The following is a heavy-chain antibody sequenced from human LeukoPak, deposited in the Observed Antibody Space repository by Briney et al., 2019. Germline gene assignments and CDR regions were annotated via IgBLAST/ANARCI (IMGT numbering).Heavy chain of an antibody. CDR2: ISGSGGST. J-gene: IGHJ4*02. CDR3: AKLPYSYGSGYSSSWYWEYYFDY. Sequence: GGSLRLSCAASGFTFSSYAMSWVRQAPGKGLEWVSAISGSGGSTYYADSVKDRFTISRDNSKNTLYLQMNSLRAEDTAVYYCAKLPYSYGSGYSSSWYWEYYFDYWGQGTLVTVSS. V-gene: IGHV3-23*01. CDR1: GFTFSSYA. D-gene: IGHD6-13*01.